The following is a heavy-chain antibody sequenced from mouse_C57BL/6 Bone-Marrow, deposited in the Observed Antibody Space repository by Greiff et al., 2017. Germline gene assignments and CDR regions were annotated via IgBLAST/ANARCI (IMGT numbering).Heavy chain of an antibody. CDR1: GYTFTSYW. J-gene: IGHJ4*01. CDR2: IHPNSGST. D-gene: IGHD1-1*01. V-gene: IGHV1-64*01. Sequence: QVQLQQPGAELVKPGASVKLSCKASGYTFTSYWMHWVKQRPGQGLEWIGMIHPNSGSTNYNEKFKSKATLTVDKSSSTAYMQLSSLTSEDSAVDYCARIYGSPYYYAMDYWGQGTSVTVSS. CDR3: ARIYGSPYYYAMDY.